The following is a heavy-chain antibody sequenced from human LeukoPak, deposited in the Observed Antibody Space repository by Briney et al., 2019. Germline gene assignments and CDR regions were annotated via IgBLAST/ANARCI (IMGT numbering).Heavy chain of an antibody. CDR1: GFTVSSNY. CDR3: AKSRIAAADPFDY. D-gene: IGHD6-13*01. V-gene: IGHV3-53*01. Sequence: GGSLRLSCAVSGFTVSSNYMSWVRQAPGKGLEWVSVIYNDETTHYADSVKGRFTISRDNSKNTLYLQMNSLRAEDTAVYYCAKSRIAAADPFDYWGQGTLVTVSS. J-gene: IGHJ4*02. CDR2: IYNDETT.